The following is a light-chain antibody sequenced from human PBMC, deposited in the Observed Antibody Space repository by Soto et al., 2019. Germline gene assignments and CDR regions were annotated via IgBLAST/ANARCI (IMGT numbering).Light chain of an antibody. Sequence: QLVLTKSPSASASLGASVKLTCTLSSRHNTNAIAWHQQQPKKGPRFLMKVNSDGSHFKGDGIPDRFSDSSSGAERYLTISSLQSEDEADYYCQAWATGIHIFGGGTKVTVL. CDR1: SRHNTNA. CDR2: VNSDGSH. CDR3: QAWATGIHI. J-gene: IGLJ2*01. V-gene: IGLV4-69*01.